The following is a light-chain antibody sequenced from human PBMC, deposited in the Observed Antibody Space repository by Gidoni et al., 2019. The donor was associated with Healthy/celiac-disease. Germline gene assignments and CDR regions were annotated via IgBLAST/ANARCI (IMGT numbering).Light chain of an antibody. CDR3: QQRSNWRGT. J-gene: IGKJ5*01. CDR2: DAS. V-gene: IGKV3-11*01. CDR1: QSVSSY. Sequence: EIVLTHSPATLSLSPGERATLSCRASQSVSSYLACYQQKPGQAPRLLIYDASNRATGIPARLSGSGYGTDCTLTISSLEPEDFAVDYCQQRSNWRGTFGQGTRLEIK.